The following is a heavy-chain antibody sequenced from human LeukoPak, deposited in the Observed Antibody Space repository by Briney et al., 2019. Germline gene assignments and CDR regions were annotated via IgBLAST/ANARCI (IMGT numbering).Heavy chain of an antibody. Sequence: SVKVSCKASGGTFSSYAISWVRQAPGQGLEWMGGSIPIFGTANYAQKFQGRVTITTDESTSTAYMELSSLRSEDTAVYYCARSGIAAPPRDAFDIWGQGTMVTVSS. D-gene: IGHD6-13*01. J-gene: IGHJ3*02. V-gene: IGHV1-69*05. CDR1: GGTFSSYA. CDR3: ARSGIAAPPRDAFDI. CDR2: SIPIFGTA.